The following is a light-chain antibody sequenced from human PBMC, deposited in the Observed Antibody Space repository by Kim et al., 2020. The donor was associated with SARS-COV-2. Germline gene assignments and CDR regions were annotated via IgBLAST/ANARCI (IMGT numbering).Light chain of an antibody. CDR1: QSVSSSY. Sequence: LSPGESATLSCRASQSVSSSYLAWYQQKPGQAPRLLIYGASSRATGIPDRFSGSGSGTDFTLTISRLEPEDFAVYYCQQYGSSRFTFGPGTKVDIK. CDR3: QQYGSSRFT. V-gene: IGKV3-20*01. CDR2: GAS. J-gene: IGKJ3*01.